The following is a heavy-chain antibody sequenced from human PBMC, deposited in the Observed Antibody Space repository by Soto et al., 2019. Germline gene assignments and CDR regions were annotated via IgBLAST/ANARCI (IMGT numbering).Heavy chain of an antibody. CDR2: INAGNGNT. CDR1: GYTFTSYA. V-gene: IGHV1-3*01. J-gene: IGHJ2*01. CDR3: ARCDLFPLDWYFDL. Sequence: GASVKVSCKASGYTFTSYAMHWVRQAPGQRLEWMGWINAGNGNTKYSQKFQGRVTITRDTSASTAYMELSSLRSKDTAVYYCARCDLFPLDWYFDLWGRGTLVTVSS.